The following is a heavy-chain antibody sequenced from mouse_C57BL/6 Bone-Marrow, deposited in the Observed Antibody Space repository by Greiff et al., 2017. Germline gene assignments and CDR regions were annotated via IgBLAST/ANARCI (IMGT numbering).Heavy chain of an antibody. V-gene: IGHV5-17*01. CDR2: ISSGSSTI. CDR1: GFTLSDYG. Sequence: DVKLVESGGGLVKPGGSLKLSCAASGFTLSDYGMHWVRQAPEKGLKWVAYISSGSSTIYYTDTVKGRFTISRANAKSTLFLQMTSLRSEDTAMYYCARGDYAYEGAWFAYWGQGTLVTVSA. CDR3: ARGDYAYEGAWFAY. D-gene: IGHD2-2*01. J-gene: IGHJ3*01.